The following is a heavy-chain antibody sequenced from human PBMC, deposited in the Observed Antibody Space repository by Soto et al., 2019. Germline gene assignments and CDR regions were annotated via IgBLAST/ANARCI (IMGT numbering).Heavy chain of an antibody. V-gene: IGHV4-34*01. Sequence: SETLSLTCAVYGGSFSGYYWGWIRQPPGKGLEWIGEINHSGSTNYNPSLKSRVTISVDTSKNQFSLKLSSVTAADTAVYYCASINSSGWYIDYWGQGTXVTVSS. CDR1: GGSFSGYY. D-gene: IGHD6-19*01. CDR3: ASINSSGWYIDY. CDR2: INHSGST. J-gene: IGHJ4*02.